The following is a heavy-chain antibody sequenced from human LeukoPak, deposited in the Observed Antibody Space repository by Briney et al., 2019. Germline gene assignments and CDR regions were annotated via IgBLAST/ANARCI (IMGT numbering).Heavy chain of an antibody. V-gene: IGHV3-23*01. CDR1: GFTFSSYA. D-gene: IGHD5-18*01. J-gene: IGHJ4*02. CDR2: ISGSGGST. CDR3: ASVDTAMVTFDY. Sequence: GGSLRLSCAASGFTFSSYAMSWVRQAPGMGLEWVSAISGSGGSTYYADSVKGRFTISRDNSKNTLYLQMNSLRAEDTAVYYCASVDTAMVTFDYWGQGTLVTVSS.